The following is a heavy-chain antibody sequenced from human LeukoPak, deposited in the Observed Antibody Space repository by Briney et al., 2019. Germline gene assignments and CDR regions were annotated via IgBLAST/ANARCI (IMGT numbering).Heavy chain of an antibody. V-gene: IGHV5-51*01. J-gene: IGHJ2*01. CDR3: ARPYSGYEGSFWFFDL. CDR1: GCTFTNYW. CDR2: IHPGDSNT. Sequence: AGESLKISCKGSGCTFTNYWIGWVRQMPGRGLEWMGIIHPGDSNTRYSPSFQGQVVISADKSISTAYLQWSSLKASDTAIYYCARPYSGYEGSFWFFDLWGRGTLVTVSS. D-gene: IGHD5-12*01.